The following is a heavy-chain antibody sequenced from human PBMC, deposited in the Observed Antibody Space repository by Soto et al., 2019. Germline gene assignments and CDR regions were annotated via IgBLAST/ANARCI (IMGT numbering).Heavy chain of an antibody. CDR2: ISAGGGNT. V-gene: IGHV3-23*01. CDR1: RFTFSTYA. D-gene: IGHD6-13*01. J-gene: IGHJ4*02. CDR3: KKAVGSSWSPFDY. Sequence: EVQLLESGGGLVQPGGSLRLSCAASRFTFSTYAMSWVRQAPGKGLEWVSAISAGGGNTYYADSVRGRFTISRDNSKNTLYLQMNSLRAEDTAVYYSKKAVGSSWSPFDYWGQGTLVTVSS.